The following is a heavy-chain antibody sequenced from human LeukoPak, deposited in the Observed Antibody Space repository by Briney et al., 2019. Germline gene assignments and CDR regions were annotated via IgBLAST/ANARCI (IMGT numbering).Heavy chain of an antibody. V-gene: IGHV4-38-2*02. CDR1: GYSISSGYY. J-gene: IGHJ4*02. D-gene: IGHD6-13*01. CDR2: IYRSGST. CDR3: ARRLAAAGTLDY. Sequence: SETLSLTCTVSGYSISSGYYWVWIRQPPGKGLEWIGSIYRSGSTNYNPSLKSRVTISVDTSQNQFSLKVNSVTAADTAVYYCARRLAAAGTLDYWGQGTLVTVSS.